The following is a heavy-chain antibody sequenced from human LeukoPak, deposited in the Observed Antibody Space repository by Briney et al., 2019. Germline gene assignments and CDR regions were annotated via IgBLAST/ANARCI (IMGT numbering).Heavy chain of an antibody. CDR2: ISYDGSNK. J-gene: IGHJ6*04. D-gene: IGHD3-10*01. V-gene: IGHV3-30*18. CDR3: AKEVRYGSESYYYYYGMDV. CDR1: GFTFSSYG. Sequence: PGGSLRLSCAASGFTFSSYGMHWVRQAPGKGLEWVAVISYDGSNKYYADSVKGRFTISRDNSKNTLYLQMNSLRAEDTAVYYCAKEVRYGSESYYYYYGMDVWGKGTTVTVSS.